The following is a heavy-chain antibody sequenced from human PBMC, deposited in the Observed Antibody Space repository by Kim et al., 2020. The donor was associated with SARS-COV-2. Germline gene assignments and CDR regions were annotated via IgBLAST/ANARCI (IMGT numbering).Heavy chain of an antibody. J-gene: IGHJ4*02. Sequence: YVDPVKGRFPISRDNSNNTLFLQLNSLRAEDTAVYYCAKLLYYDSSGFSYWGQGALVTVSS. D-gene: IGHD3-22*01. CDR3: AKLLYYDSSGFSY. V-gene: IGHV3-30*02.